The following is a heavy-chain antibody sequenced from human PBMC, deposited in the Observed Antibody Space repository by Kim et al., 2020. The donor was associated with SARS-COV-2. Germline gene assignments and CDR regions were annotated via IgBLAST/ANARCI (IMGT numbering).Heavy chain of an antibody. CDR3: ARSYCSSTSCYSNLFFDY. Sequence: KSRITINPDTSKNQFSLQLNSVTPEDTAVYYCARSYCSSTSCYSNLFFDYWGQGTLVTVSS. D-gene: IGHD2-2*01. V-gene: IGHV6-1*01. J-gene: IGHJ4*02.